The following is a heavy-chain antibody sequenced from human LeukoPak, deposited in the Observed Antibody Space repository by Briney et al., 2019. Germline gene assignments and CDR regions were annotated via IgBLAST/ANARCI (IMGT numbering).Heavy chain of an antibody. D-gene: IGHD4-23*01. V-gene: IGHV1-2*02. CDR2: ISPDSGGT. CDR3: ARPYGGNPHFDY. J-gene: IGHJ4*02. CDR1: GYAFTGNN. Sequence: ASVKVSCKASGYAFTGNNLHWARQAPGQGLEWMGWISPDSGGTNYAQKFQGRVTMTRDTSINTAYLELSRLGSDDTAVYYCARPYGGNPHFDYWGQGTLVTVSS.